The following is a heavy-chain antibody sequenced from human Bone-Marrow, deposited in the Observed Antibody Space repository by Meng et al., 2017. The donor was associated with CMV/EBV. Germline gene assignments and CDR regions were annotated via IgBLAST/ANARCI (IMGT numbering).Heavy chain of an antibody. CDR3: PYGRYYYYYGMDV. CDR2: IYYSGTT. J-gene: IGHJ6*02. V-gene: IGHV4-39*01. D-gene: IGHD1-14*01. Sequence: SETLSLTCTVSGGSISSSSYYWGWIRQPPGKGLEWIGSIYYSGTTYYNPSLKSRVTISVDTSKNQSPLKLSSVTAADTAVYYCPYGRYYYYYGMDVWGQGTTVTVSS. CDR1: GGSISSSSYY.